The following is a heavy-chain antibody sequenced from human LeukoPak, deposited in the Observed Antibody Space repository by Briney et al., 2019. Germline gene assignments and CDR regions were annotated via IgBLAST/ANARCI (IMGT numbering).Heavy chain of an antibody. D-gene: IGHD3-9*01. CDR2: IRYDGSNK. V-gene: IGHV3-30*02. CDR3: AKDLYDILTGYPDY. CDR1: GFTFSSYG. Sequence: GGSLRLSCAASGFTFSSYGMHWVRQAPGKGLGWVAFIRYDGSNKYYADSVKGRFTISRDNSKNTLYLQMNSLRAEDTAVYYCAKDLYDILTGYPDYWGQGTLVTVSS. J-gene: IGHJ4*02.